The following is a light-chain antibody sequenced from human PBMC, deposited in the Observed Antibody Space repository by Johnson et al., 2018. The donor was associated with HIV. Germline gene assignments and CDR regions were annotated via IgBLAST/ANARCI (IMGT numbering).Light chain of an antibody. V-gene: IGLV1-51*02. CDR1: SSNIGNNY. Sequence: QSVLTQPPSVSAAPGQKVTISCSGSSSNIGNNYVSWYQQLPGTAPKLLIYENNKRPSGIPDRFSGSKSGTSATLGSTGLQTGDEADYYCGTWDSSLSADVFGTGTKVTVL. J-gene: IGLJ1*01. CDR3: GTWDSSLSADV. CDR2: ENN.